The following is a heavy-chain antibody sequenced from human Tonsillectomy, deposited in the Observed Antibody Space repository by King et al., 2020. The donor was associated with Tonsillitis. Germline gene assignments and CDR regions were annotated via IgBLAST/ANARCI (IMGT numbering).Heavy chain of an antibody. J-gene: IGHJ4*02. D-gene: IGHD4-17*01. V-gene: IGHV3-30*04. CDR1: GLTFSSNA. CDR2: TSYNEINK. CDR3: AREAYGDSYFAF. Sequence: VQLVESGGGVVQPGGSLRLSCAASGLTFSSNAMHWVRQAPGKGLEWVAITSYNEINKYYPDSVKGRFTISRENSKNTLYLQMNSLRAEDTAVYYCAREAYGDSYFAFWGQGTLVTVSS.